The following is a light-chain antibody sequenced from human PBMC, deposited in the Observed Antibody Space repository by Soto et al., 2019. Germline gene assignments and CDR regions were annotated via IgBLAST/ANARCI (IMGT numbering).Light chain of an antibody. Sequence: QSALTQPASVSGSPGQSITISCTGTSSDVGGYYFVSWYQHHPGKAPKLIIYDVSSRPSGVSNRFSGSKSGNTASLTISGLPAEDEADYYCSSYTSSSSLGVFGGGTKVTVL. CDR2: DVS. CDR1: SSDVGGYYF. J-gene: IGLJ3*02. V-gene: IGLV2-14*03. CDR3: SSYTSSSSLGV.